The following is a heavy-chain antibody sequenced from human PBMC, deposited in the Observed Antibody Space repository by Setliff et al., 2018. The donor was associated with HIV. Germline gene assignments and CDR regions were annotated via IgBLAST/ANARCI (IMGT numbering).Heavy chain of an antibody. Sequence: ASVKVSCKASGYTFTSYGISWVRQAPGQGPEWMGWISAYNGNTNYAQKLQGRVTMTTDTSTSTAYMELRSLRSDDTAVYYCARNTYYYDSSGSGGYYFDYWGQGTLVTVSS. CDR1: GYTFTSYG. D-gene: IGHD3-22*01. V-gene: IGHV1-18*01. CDR2: ISAYNGNT. J-gene: IGHJ4*02. CDR3: ARNTYYYDSSGSGGYYFDY.